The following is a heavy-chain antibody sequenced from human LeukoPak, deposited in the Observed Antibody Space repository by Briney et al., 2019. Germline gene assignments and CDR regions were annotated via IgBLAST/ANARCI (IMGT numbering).Heavy chain of an antibody. Sequence: ASVKVSCKASGYTFTNYGINWVRQAPGQGLEWMGWISGYNDNPNYAQKFQGRVTTTADTSTSTALIDLRSLASDDTAVYYCARDGTTTDDYWGQGTLVTVSS. V-gene: IGHV1-18*01. CDR3: ARDGTTTDDY. J-gene: IGHJ4*02. D-gene: IGHD1-26*01. CDR2: ISGYNDNP. CDR1: GYTFTNYG.